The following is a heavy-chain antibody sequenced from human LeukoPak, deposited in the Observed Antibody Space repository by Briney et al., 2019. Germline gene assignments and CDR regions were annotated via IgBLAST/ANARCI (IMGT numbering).Heavy chain of an antibody. CDR3: AKVLTVTTGNYYFDY. D-gene: IGHD4-17*01. CDR1: GFTFSSYS. J-gene: IGHJ4*02. CDR2: SSSSSYK. V-gene: IGHV3-21*04. Sequence: GGSLRLSCAASGFTFSSYSMNWVRQAPGKGLEWVSSSSSSSYKYYADSVKGRFTISRDNSKNTLYLQMNSLRAEDTAVYYCAKVLTVTTGNYYFDYWGQGTLVTVSS.